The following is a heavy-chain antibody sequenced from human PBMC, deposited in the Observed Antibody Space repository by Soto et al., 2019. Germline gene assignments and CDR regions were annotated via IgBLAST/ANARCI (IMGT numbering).Heavy chain of an antibody. Sequence: SETLSLTCSVSGRSMSEYFWSWIRQSAGKGLEWIGYIYYLGSTDYNPSLKSRVTISVDTSKRQFSLRLTSVTAADTAVYYCARDGYDGSGSPYPAYWGPGTQV. CDR2: IYYLGST. CDR3: ARDGYDGSGSPYPAY. CDR1: GRSMSEYF. J-gene: IGHJ4*02. D-gene: IGHD3-10*01. V-gene: IGHV4-59*01.